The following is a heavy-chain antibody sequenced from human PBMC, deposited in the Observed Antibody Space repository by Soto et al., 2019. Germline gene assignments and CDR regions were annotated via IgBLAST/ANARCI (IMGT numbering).Heavy chain of an antibody. J-gene: IGHJ4*02. D-gene: IGHD4-17*01. Sequence: SETLSLTCTVSGGSISSYYWSWIRQLPGKGLEWIGYIYYSGNTNYNPSLKSRVTISVDTSKNQFSLKLSSVTAADTAVYYCVRGTTFDYWGQGTLVTVSS. CDR3: VRGTTFDY. CDR2: IYYSGNT. CDR1: GGSISSYY. V-gene: IGHV4-59*01.